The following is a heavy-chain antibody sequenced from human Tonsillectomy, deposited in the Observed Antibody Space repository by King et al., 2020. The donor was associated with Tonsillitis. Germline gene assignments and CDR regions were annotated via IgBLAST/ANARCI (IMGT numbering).Heavy chain of an antibody. J-gene: IGHJ4*02. V-gene: IGHV3-21*01. CDR3: ARAGDYVDYVSDS. CDR1: GFTFSSYS. Sequence: VQLVESGGGLVKPGGSLRLSCTASGFTFSSYSMNWVRQAPGKGLEWVSSISSSSSYIYYADSVKGRFTISRDNAKNSLYLQMNSLRAEDTAVYYCARAGDYVDYVSDSWGQGTLVTVSS. CDR2: ISSSSSYI. D-gene: IGHD4-17*01.